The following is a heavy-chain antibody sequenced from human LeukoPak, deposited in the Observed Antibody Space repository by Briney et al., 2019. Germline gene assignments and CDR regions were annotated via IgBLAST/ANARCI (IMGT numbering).Heavy chain of an antibody. CDR1: GCTFSSYA. CDR2: IIPILGIA. J-gene: IGHJ4*02. D-gene: IGHD4-23*01. Sequence: SVKVSCKASGCTFSSYAISLVRQAHGQGFEWMGRIIPILGIANYAQKFQGRVTITADKSTSTAYMELSSLRSEDTAVYYCAMDTVVTRTFDYWGQGTLVTVSS. CDR3: AMDTVVTRTFDY. V-gene: IGHV1-69*04.